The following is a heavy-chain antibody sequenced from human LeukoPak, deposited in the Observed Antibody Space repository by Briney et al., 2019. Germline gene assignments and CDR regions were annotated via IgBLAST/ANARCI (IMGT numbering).Heavy chain of an antibody. D-gene: IGHD5-12*01. CDR1: GGSISSGDYY. CDR2: IYHSGST. Sequence: SETLSLTCTVSGGSISSGDYYWNWIGQHPGKGLDWFGNIYHSGSTYYNPSLKSRVTIWVDTSKNQFSLRLTSVTAAHTAVYFCARYHTAYSGYDYFVYWGQGTLVSVSS. CDR3: ARYHTAYSGYDYFVY. V-gene: IGHV4-31*03. J-gene: IGHJ4*02.